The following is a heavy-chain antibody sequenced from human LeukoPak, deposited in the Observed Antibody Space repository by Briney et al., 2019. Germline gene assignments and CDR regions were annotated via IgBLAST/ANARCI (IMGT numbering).Heavy chain of an antibody. CDR2: TYHSGST. CDR1: GYSISSGYY. D-gene: IGHD5-18*01. J-gene: IGHJ4*02. V-gene: IGHV4-38-2*02. CDR3: ARAGTAMVTLDY. Sequence: PSETLSLTCTVSGYSISSGYYWGWIRQPPGKGLEWIGSTYHSGSTYYNPSLKSRVTISVDTSENQFSLKLSSVTAADTALYYCARAGTAMVTLDYWGQGTLVTVSS.